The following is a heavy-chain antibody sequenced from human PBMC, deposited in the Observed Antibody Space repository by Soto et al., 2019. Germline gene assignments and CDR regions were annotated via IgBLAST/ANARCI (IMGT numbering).Heavy chain of an antibody. J-gene: IGHJ4*02. CDR1: GFTFSYYW. CDR2: INSDGSSR. CDR3: ARTLYSSGLQPY. D-gene: IGHD6-19*01. Sequence: GGSLRLSCAASGFTFSYYWMHWVRQAPGKGPVYISRINSDGSSRTYADSVKGRFTISRDNAKNTLYLQMNSLRDEDTAVYYCARTLYSSGLQPYWGQGHLVTVSS. V-gene: IGHV3-74*03.